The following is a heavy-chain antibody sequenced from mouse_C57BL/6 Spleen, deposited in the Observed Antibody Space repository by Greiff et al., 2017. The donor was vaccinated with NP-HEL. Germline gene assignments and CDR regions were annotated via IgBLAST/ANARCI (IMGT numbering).Heavy chain of an antibody. CDR1: GYTFTSYW. J-gene: IGHJ3*01. Sequence: QVQLQQPGAELVRPGSSVKLSCKASGYTFTSYWMPWVKQRPIQGLEWIGNIDPSDSETHYNQKFKDKATLTVDKSSSTAYMQLSSLTSEDSAVYYCARRTGDWFAYWGQGTLVTVSA. V-gene: IGHV1-52*01. CDR3: ARRTGDWFAY. CDR2: IDPSDSET.